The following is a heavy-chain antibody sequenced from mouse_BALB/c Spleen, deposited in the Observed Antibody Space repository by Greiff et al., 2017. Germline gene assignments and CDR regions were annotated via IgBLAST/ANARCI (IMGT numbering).Heavy chain of an antibody. Sequence: EVQPQESGAELVRSGASVKLSCTASGFNIKDYYMHWVKQRPEQGLEWIGWIDPENGDTEYAPKFQGKATMTADTSSNTAYLQLSSLTSEDTAVYYCNADSSGTGAYWGQGTLVTVSA. CDR2: IDPENGDT. V-gene: IGHV14-4*02. CDR1: GFNIKDYY. CDR3: NADSSGTGAY. D-gene: IGHD3-2*01. J-gene: IGHJ3*01.